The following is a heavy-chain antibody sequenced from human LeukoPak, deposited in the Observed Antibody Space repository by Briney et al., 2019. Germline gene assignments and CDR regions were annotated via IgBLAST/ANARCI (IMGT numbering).Heavy chain of an antibody. CDR3: ARGDAFSGDY. CDR2: INQEGNEK. CDR1: GFTFSSYW. Sequence: GGSLRLSCAAWGFTFSSYWMSWVRQAPGKGVGGVANINQEGNEKYYVDSVRGRFTICRDNEKNSLYLKMDSLRVEDTAVYYCARGDAFSGDYWGQGTLVTVSS. J-gene: IGHJ4*02. D-gene: IGHD5-24*01. V-gene: IGHV3-7*04.